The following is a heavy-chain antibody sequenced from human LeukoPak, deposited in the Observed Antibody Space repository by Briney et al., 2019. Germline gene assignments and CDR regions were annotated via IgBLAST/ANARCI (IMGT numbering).Heavy chain of an antibody. D-gene: IGHD3-9*01. J-gene: IGHJ4*02. CDR3: AREGGYDILTGYQDY. CDR1: GYTFTYYY. V-gene: IGHV1-2*02. CDR2: INPNNGDT. Sequence: ASVKVSCKASGYTFTYYYIYWVRQAPGQGLEWMGWINPNNGDTNYVQKFQGRVTMTRDTSISTAYMELTRLRSDDTAVYYCAREGGYDILTGYQDYWGQGTLVTVSS.